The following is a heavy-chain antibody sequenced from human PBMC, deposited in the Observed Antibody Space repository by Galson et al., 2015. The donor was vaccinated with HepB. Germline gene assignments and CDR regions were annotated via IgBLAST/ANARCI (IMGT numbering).Heavy chain of an antibody. J-gene: IGHJ6*03. D-gene: IGHD5-18*01. CDR3: ARGKDTAMVPYYYYYYMDV. Sequence: CAISGDSVSSNSAAWNWTRQSPSRGLEWLGRTYYRSKWYNDYAVSVKSRITINPDTSKNQFSLQLNSVTPEDTAVYYCARGKDTAMVPYYYYYYMDVWGKGTTVTVSS. V-gene: IGHV6-1*01. CDR1: GDSVSSNSAA. CDR2: TYYRSKWYN.